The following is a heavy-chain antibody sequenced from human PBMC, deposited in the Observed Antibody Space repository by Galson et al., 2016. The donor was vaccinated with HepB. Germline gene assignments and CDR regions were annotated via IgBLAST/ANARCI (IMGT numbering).Heavy chain of an antibody. J-gene: IGHJ4*02. CDR1: GFTFDDYG. D-gene: IGHD1-26*01. CDR2: ISWNSGSI. V-gene: IGHV3-9*01. CDR3: AKGREIRHTRSVDY. Sequence: SLRLSCAASGFTFDDYGIHWVRQTPGKGLEWVSGISWNSGSIEYADSVRGRFTISRDNAKNSMYLQMNSLRAEDTALYYCAKGREIRHTRSVDYWGQGTLVTGSS.